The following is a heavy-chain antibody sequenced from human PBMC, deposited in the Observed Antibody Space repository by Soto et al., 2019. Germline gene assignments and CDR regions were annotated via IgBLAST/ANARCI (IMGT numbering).Heavy chain of an antibody. CDR2: IWYDGSNK. CDR1: GFTFSSYG. Sequence: GGSLRLSCAASGFTFSSYGMHWVRQAPGKGLEWVAVIWYDGSNKYYADSVKGRFTISRDNSKNTLCLQMNSLRAEDTAVYYCARSTYDILTGSIYYFDYWGQGTLVTVSS. J-gene: IGHJ4*02. V-gene: IGHV3-33*01. D-gene: IGHD3-9*01. CDR3: ARSTYDILTGSIYYFDY.